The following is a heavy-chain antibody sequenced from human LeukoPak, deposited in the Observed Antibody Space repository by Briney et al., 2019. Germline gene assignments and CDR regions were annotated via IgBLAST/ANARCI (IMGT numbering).Heavy chain of an antibody. CDR2: ISSDGRDT. V-gene: IGHV3-74*01. J-gene: IGHJ4*02. D-gene: IGHD2-15*01. CDR1: GFTFNSHW. Sequence: GGSLRLSCAASGFTFNSHWMHWVRQAPGKGLVWLPRISSDGRDTGYADSVKGRFTISRDNAKNTLYLQVNSLRAKDTAVYYCARCSYSGGSCPDYWGQGTLVTVSS. CDR3: ARCSYSGGSCPDY.